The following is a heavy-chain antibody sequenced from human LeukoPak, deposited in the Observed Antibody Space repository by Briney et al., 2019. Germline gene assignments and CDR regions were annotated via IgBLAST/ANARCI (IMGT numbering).Heavy chain of an antibody. Sequence: GASVKVSCKASGYTFTSYGISWVRQAPGQGLEWMGWISANDGNTDYPQKLQGRVTMTTDTSTSTAYMELRSLRSDDTAVYYCARYYYDSSGYYTEYYFDYWGQGTLVTVSS. CDR1: GYTFTSYG. D-gene: IGHD3-22*01. CDR2: ISANDGNT. J-gene: IGHJ4*02. CDR3: ARYYYDSSGYYTEYYFDY. V-gene: IGHV1-18*01.